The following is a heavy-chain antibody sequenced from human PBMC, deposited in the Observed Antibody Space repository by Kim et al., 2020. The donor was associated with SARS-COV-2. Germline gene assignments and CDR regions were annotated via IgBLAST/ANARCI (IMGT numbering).Heavy chain of an antibody. D-gene: IGHD6-6*01. CDR1: GFTFGDYA. V-gene: IGHV3-9*01. J-gene: IGHJ6*02. CDR3: AKDGKLARRQPQRPMTNYYGMDV. CDR2: ISWNSGSI. Sequence: GGSLRLSCAASGFTFGDYAMHWVRQAPGKGLEWVSGISWNSGSIGYADSVKGRFTISRDNAKNSLYLQMNSLRAEDTALYYCAKDGKLARRQPQRPMTNYYGMDVWGQGTTVTVSS.